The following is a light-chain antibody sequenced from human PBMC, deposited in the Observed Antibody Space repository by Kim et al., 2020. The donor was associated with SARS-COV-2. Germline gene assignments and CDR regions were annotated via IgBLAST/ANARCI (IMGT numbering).Light chain of an antibody. CDR2: KAS. CDR1: QSISSW. Sequence: SASVGDRVTITCRASQSISSWLAWYQQKPGKAPKLPIYKASSLESGVPSRFSGSGSGTEFTLTISSLQPDDFATYYCQQYNSPWTFGQGTKVDIK. CDR3: QQYNSPWT. J-gene: IGKJ1*01. V-gene: IGKV1-5*03.